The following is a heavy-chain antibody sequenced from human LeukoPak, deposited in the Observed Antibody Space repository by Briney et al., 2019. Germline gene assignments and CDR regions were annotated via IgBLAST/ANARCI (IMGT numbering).Heavy chain of an antibody. Sequence: PSETLSLTCTVSGYSISSGYYWGWIRQPPGKGLEWIGSIYHSGSTYYNPSLKSRVTISVDTSKNQFSLKLSSVTAADTAVYYCARDRGPAAAIFDYWGQGTLVTVSS. CDR2: IYHSGST. CDR1: GYSISSGYY. J-gene: IGHJ4*02. D-gene: IGHD2-2*01. CDR3: ARDRGPAAAIFDY. V-gene: IGHV4-38-2*02.